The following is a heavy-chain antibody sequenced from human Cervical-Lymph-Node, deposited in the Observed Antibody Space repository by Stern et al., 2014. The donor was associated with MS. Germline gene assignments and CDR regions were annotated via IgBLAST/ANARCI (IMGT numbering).Heavy chain of an antibody. CDR1: GGSISSSYY. CDR3: VRQVTVRSRFDY. Sequence: QLQLQESGPGLVKPSETLSRTCTVSGGSISSSYYWGWIRQSSGKGLEWIGSIDDTGRNFYNPSLQSRVTISVDTSNNQFSLKPSSVTAADTAVYYCVRQVTVRSRFDYWGQGTLVTVSS. D-gene: IGHD4-11*01. V-gene: IGHV4-39*01. CDR2: IDDTGRN. J-gene: IGHJ4*02.